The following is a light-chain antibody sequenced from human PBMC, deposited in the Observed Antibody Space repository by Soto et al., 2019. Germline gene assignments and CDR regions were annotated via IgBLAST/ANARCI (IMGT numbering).Light chain of an antibody. CDR1: QGIRND. Sequence: DIQMTQTASSLSASVGDKITITCRASQGIRNDLAWYQQKPGKAPRRLIYGASRLQSGVPSRFSGSGSGTEFTLTISSLQPEDIATYYCLQHNYYPPLTFGGGTNVEIK. J-gene: IGKJ4*01. CDR3: LQHNYYPPLT. CDR2: GAS. V-gene: IGKV1-17*01.